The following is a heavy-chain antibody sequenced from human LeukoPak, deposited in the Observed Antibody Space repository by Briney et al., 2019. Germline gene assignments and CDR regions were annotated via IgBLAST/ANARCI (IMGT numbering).Heavy chain of an antibody. CDR1: GFTFSSYA. CDR2: ISGSGGNT. V-gene: IGHV3-23*01. CDR3: AKDRRPHTVSTQNGAFDY. D-gene: IGHD2-2*01. J-gene: IGHJ4*02. Sequence: PGGSLRLSCAASGFTFSSYAMSWVRQAPGKGLEWVSGISGSGGNTCDADSVKGRFTISRDNSKNALYLQMNSLRVEDTAVYYCAKDRRPHTVSTQNGAFDYWGQGTLVTVSS.